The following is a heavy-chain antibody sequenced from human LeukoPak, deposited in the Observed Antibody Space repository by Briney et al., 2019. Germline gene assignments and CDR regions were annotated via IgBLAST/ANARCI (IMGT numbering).Heavy chain of an antibody. V-gene: IGHV3-23*01. CDR3: ARVAGWHWFDP. CDR2: IRPSGDNT. CDR1: GFTLSSYD. D-gene: IGHD6-19*01. J-gene: IGHJ5*02. Sequence: GGSLRLSCAASGFTLSSYDMTWVRQAPGRGLEWFSSIRPSGDNTYYGDSVKGRFTVSRDNSKNTVYLEMNNVRVDDTAVYYCARVAGWHWFDPWGQGTLVTVSS.